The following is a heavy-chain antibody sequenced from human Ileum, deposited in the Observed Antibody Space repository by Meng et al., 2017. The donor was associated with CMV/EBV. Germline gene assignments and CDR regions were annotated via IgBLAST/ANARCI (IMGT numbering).Heavy chain of an antibody. V-gene: IGHV3-11*01. CDR1: VTFSDYY. CDR3: ARDYDPTVYGSGSYDY. J-gene: IGHJ4*02. D-gene: IGHD3-10*01. CDR2: ISSSGSVI. Sequence: VTFSDYYMTWIRQAPGKGLEWVSYISSSGSVISYASSLTSPFTVSRDDAKNSLYLQMNSLRAEDTAVYYCARDYDPTVYGSGSYDYWGQGTLVTVSS.